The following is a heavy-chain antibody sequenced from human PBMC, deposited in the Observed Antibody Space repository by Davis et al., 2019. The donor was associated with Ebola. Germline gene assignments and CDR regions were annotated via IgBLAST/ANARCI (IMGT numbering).Heavy chain of an antibody. V-gene: IGHV3-49*04. CDR3: TRDLKQPPPSYYYGMDV. Sequence: GGSLRLSCAASGFDFSDYSMTWVRQAPGKGLEWVGFIRSKAYGGKTQYAASVKGRVTISRDDSKSIAYLQVNSLKTEDTAVYYCTRDLKQPPPSYYYGMDVWGQGTTVTVSS. J-gene: IGHJ6*02. CDR1: GFDFSDYS. CDR2: IRSKAYGGKT. D-gene: IGHD6-13*01.